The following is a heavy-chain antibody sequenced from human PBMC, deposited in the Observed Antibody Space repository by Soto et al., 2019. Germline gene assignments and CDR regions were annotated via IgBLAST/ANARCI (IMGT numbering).Heavy chain of an antibody. Sequence: PGGSLRLSCAASGFTFDDYAMHWVRQAPGKGLEWVSGISWNSGSIGYADSVKGRFTISRDNAKNSLYLQMHSLRAQDTALYYCAKDRALRPRGYFDYWGQGTLVTVSS. D-gene: IGHD4-17*01. V-gene: IGHV3-9*01. J-gene: IGHJ4*02. CDR1: GFTFDDYA. CDR2: ISWNSGSI. CDR3: AKDRALRPRGYFDY.